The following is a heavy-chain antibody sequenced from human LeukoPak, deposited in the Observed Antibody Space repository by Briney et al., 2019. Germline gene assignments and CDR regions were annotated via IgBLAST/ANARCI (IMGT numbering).Heavy chain of an antibody. J-gene: IGHJ6*03. Sequence: GSLRLSCAASGFTFSSYSMNWVRQAPGKGLEWVSSISSSSSYIYYADSVKGRFTISRDNAKNSLYLQMNSLRAEDTAVYYCASTSRDSREKYYYYYMDVWGKGTTVTVSS. CDR2: ISSSSSYI. CDR1: GFTFSSYS. V-gene: IGHV3-21*01. CDR3: ASTSRDSREKYYYYYMDV. D-gene: IGHD6-13*01.